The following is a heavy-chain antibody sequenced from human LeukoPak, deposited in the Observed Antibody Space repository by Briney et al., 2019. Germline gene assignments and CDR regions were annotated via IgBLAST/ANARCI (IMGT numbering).Heavy chain of an antibody. Sequence: SETLSLTCTVSGGSISSSSYYWGWIRQPPGKGLEWIGSIYYSGSTYYNPSLKSRVTISVDTSKNQFSLRLTSVTAADTAVYFCARDLGDWFDPWGQGTLVTVSS. CDR3: ARDLGDWFDP. CDR1: GGSISSSSYY. J-gene: IGHJ5*02. V-gene: IGHV4-39*07. CDR2: IYYSGST.